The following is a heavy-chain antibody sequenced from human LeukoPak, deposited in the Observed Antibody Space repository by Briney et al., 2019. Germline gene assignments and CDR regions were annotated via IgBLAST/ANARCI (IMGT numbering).Heavy chain of an antibody. CDR2: IYSGGST. CDR1: GFTVSSNY. CDR3: ARDSTYYDFWSGYYRDYYGMDV. J-gene: IGHJ6*02. Sequence: PGGSLRLSCAASGFTVSSNYMSWVRQAPGKGLEWVSVIYSGGSTYYADSVKGRFTISRDNSKNTLYLQMNSLRAEDTAVYYCARDSTYYDFWSGYYRDYYGMDVWGQGTRSPSP. V-gene: IGHV3-53*01. D-gene: IGHD3-3*01.